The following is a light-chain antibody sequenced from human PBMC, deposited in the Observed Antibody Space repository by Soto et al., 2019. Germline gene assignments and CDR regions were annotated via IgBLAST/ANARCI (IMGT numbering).Light chain of an antibody. Sequence: DVDMTQSPLSLPVTLGQPASISCRSSQSLVYSDGNTYLNWFQQRPGQSPRRLIYEVSNRESGVPDRFGGSGAGSDFTLKISGVEAEDVGVYYCMEGTHWPWTFGQGTKVEIK. J-gene: IGKJ1*01. V-gene: IGKV2-30*01. CDR2: EVS. CDR3: MEGTHWPWT. CDR1: QSLVYSDGNTY.